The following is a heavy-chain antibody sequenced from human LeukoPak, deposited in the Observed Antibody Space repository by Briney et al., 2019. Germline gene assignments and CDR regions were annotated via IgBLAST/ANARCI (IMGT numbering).Heavy chain of an antibody. V-gene: IGHV4-31*03. CDR2: IYYGGGT. CDR1: GGSIRSGGYY. Sequence: SETLSLTCTVSGGSIRSGGYYWSWIRQHPGKGLEWIGYIYYGGGTYYNPSLKSRVTISVDTSKNQFSLKLSSVTAADTDVYYCARDPWGYCSGGSCRRTYGMDVWGQGTTVTVSS. J-gene: IGHJ6*02. CDR3: ARDPWGYCSGGSCRRTYGMDV. D-gene: IGHD2-15*01.